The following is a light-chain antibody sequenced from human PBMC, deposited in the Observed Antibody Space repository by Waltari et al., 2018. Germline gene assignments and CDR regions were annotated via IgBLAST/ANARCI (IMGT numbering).Light chain of an antibody. V-gene: IGLV3-19*01. J-gene: IGLJ2*01. CDR1: SLSTSY. CDR2: GKD. CDR3: SSRNGRENDVI. Sequence: SFELTQDPAVSVALGQTVRITCHGDSLSTSYASWYQLKPGQAPLLVMYGKDKRPSGIPDRISGYSSGTTSSLTITGAQAEDEADYYCSSRNGRENDVIFAGGTKLTVL.